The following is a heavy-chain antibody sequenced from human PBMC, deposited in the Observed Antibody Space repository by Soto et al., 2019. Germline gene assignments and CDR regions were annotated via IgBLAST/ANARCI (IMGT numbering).Heavy chain of an antibody. CDR2: IIPIFGTA. Sequence: SVKVSCKASGGTFSSYAISWVRQAPGQGPEWIGGIIPIFGTANYAQKFQGRVTITADESTSTAYMELSSLRSEDTAVYYCAGDPLGYCSSTSCYTSNWFDPWGQGTLVTVSS. D-gene: IGHD2-2*02. V-gene: IGHV1-69*13. CDR3: AGDPLGYCSSTSCYTSNWFDP. J-gene: IGHJ5*02. CDR1: GGTFSSYA.